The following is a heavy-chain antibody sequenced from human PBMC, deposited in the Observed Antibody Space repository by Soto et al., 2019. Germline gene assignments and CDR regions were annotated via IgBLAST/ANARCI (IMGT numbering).Heavy chain of an antibody. V-gene: IGHV3-23*01. CDR2: IRDSGET. J-gene: IGHJ6*03. D-gene: IGHD2-2*01. CDR3: AKAPAAIYYPDV. Sequence: PGGSLRLSCAASGFTFSSYAMHWVRQAPGKGLEWVSGIRDSGETYYADSVKGRFTISRDNSKNTLYLQMNSLRAEDTAIYSCAKAPAAIYYPDVWGKGTTVTVSS. CDR1: GFTFSSYA.